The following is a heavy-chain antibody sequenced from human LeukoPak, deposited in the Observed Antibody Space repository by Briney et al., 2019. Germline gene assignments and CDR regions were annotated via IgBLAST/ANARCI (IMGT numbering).Heavy chain of an antibody. D-gene: IGHD5-18*01. CDR3: ARDAYSYGLGWFDP. V-gene: IGHV4-59*01. CDR1: GGSISSYF. J-gene: IGHJ5*02. Sequence: SETLSLTCTVSGGSISSYFWGWIRQPPGKGLEWIGYIYYPSLKSRVTISVDTSKNQISLRLSSVTAADTAVYYCARDAYSYGLGWFDPWGQGTLVTVSS. CDR2: IY.